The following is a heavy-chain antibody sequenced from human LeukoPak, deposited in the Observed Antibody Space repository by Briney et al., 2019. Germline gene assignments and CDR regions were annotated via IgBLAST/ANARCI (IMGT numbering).Heavy chain of an antibody. Sequence: GGSLRLSCAASGFTFSNYWMSWVRQAPGKGLEGVANIKEDGSEKYYVASVKGRFTISRDNAKNSLYLQMNSLRADDTAVYYCARLNWKPPYYYYGMDVWGQGTTVTVSS. V-gene: IGHV3-7*05. CDR3: ARLNWKPPYYYYGMDV. D-gene: IGHD1-20*01. J-gene: IGHJ6*02. CDR1: GFTFSNYW. CDR2: IKEDGSEK.